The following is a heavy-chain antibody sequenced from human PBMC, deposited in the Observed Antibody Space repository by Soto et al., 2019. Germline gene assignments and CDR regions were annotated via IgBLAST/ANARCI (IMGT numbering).Heavy chain of an antibody. D-gene: IGHD6-13*01. CDR1: GFTLSSYA. CDR2: ISGSGGST. J-gene: IGHJ4*02. V-gene: IGHV3-23*01. Sequence: GGSLRLSCAASGFTLSSYAMSWVRQAPGKGPEWVSAISGSGGSTYYADSVKGRFTISRDNSKNTLYLQMNSLRAEDTAVYYCLKEVRWSRGLDYWGPGTLVTVFS. CDR3: LKEVRWSRGLDY.